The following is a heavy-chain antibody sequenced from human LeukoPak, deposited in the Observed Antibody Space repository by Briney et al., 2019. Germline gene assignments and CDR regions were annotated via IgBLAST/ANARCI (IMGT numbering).Heavy chain of an antibody. D-gene: IGHD6-6*01. Sequence: GGSLRLSCAASGFTFSSYTMSWVRQAPGKGLECVSAISGSGATTLYSDSVKGRFTISRDNSKKTVYLQMNSLRAEDTAVYYCARGSRPIDYWGQGIPVTVSS. V-gene: IGHV3-23*01. CDR3: ARGSRPIDY. CDR1: GFTFSSYT. CDR2: ISGSGATT. J-gene: IGHJ4*02.